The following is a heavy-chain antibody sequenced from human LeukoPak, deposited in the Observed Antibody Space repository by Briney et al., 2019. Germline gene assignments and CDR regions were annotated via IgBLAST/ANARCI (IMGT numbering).Heavy chain of an antibody. D-gene: IGHD2-2*02. J-gene: IGHJ4*02. Sequence: AGVSLRLSCAASGFTFSTYWMSWVRQAPGKGLECVPNIKRDGSEKYYVDSVKGRFTIFRDDAKSSLYLQMNSLRAEDTAVYFCARVYTGNRWHFDYWGQGTLVTVSS. V-gene: IGHV3-7*03. CDR1: GFTFSTYW. CDR2: IKRDGSEK. CDR3: ARVYTGNRWHFDY.